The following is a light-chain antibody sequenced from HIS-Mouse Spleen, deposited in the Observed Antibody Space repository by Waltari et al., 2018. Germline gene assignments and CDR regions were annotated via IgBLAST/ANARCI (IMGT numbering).Light chain of an antibody. CDR2: YKSDSDK. CDR1: SGINVGTYR. CDR3: MIWHSSAWV. V-gene: IGLV5-45*03. Sequence: QAVLTQPSSLSASPGASASLTCTLRSGINVGTYRIYWYQQKPGSPPQYLLRYKSDSDKPQGSGGPRRFSGSKDASANAGILLISGRQSEDEADYYCMIWHSSAWVFGGGTKLTVL. J-gene: IGLJ3*02.